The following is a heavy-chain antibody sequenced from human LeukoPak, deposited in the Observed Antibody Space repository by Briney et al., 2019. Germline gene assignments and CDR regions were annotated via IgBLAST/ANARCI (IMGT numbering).Heavy chain of an antibody. Sequence: GGSLRLSCAASGFTFKNYEMNWVRQAPGKGLEWVSYISSSGSPIYYADSVKGRFTVSRDNAKNSLYLQMNSLRAEDTAVYYCARGPSVGSGWSPDYWGQGTLVTVSS. CDR2: ISSSGSPI. J-gene: IGHJ4*02. V-gene: IGHV3-48*03. D-gene: IGHD6-19*01. CDR3: ARGPSVGSGWSPDY. CDR1: GFTFKNYE.